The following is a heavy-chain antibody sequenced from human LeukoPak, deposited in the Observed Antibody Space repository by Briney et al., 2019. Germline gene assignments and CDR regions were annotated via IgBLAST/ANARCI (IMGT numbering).Heavy chain of an antibody. J-gene: IGHJ4*02. CDR3: ARRAITFGGVIVDNYFDH. Sequence: PSETLSLTCTVSGGSISSYYWSWIRQPPGKGLEWIGYLYYSGSTNYNPSLKSRVTISVDTSKNQFSLKLSSVTAADTAVYYCARRAITFGGVIVDNYFDHWGQGILVTVSS. V-gene: IGHV4-59*08. CDR2: LYYSGST. CDR1: GGSISSYY. D-gene: IGHD3-16*02.